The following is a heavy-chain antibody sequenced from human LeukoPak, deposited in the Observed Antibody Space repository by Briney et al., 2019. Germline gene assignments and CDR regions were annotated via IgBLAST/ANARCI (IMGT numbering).Heavy chain of an antibody. V-gene: IGHV1-69-2*01. CDR3: ATVSPYYYDSSGYYYPLDY. J-gene: IGHJ4*02. CDR2: VDPEDGET. Sequence: ATVKISCKVSGYTFTDYYMHWVQQAPGKGLECMGLVDPEDGETIYAEKFQGRVTITADTSTDTAYMKLSSLRSEDTAVYYCATVSPYYYDSSGYYYPLDYWGQGTLVTVSS. CDR1: GYTFTDYY. D-gene: IGHD3-22*01.